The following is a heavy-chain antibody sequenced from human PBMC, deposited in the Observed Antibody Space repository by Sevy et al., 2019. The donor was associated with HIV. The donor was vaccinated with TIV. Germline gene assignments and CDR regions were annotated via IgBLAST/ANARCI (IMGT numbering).Heavy chain of an antibody. D-gene: IGHD2-2*02. J-gene: IGHJ6*02. CDR1: GYTFTDYY. Sequence: ASVKVSCKASGYTFTDYYIHWVRQAPGQGLEWMGWINPKSGGTNYAQTFHGRVTMTRDTSISTAYMELSRLRSDDTAVYYCARVVEPAGIDPYYYGVDVWGPGATVTVS. CDR2: INPKSGGT. V-gene: IGHV1-2*02. CDR3: ARVVEPAGIDPYYYGVDV.